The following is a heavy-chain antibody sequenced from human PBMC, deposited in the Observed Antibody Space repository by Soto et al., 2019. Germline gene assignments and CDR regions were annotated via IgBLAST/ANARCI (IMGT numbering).Heavy chain of an antibody. D-gene: IGHD2-15*01. V-gene: IGHV3-33*01. CDR1: GFTFSSYG. CDR3: ARERRYCSGGSCYSGGSIDY. Sequence: QVQLVESGGGVVQPGRSLRLSCAASGFTFSSYGMHWVRQAPGKGLEWVAVIWYDGSNKYYADSVKGRFTISRDNSKNTLYLQMNSLRAEDTAVYYCARERRYCSGGSCYSGGSIDYWGQGTLVTVSS. CDR2: IWYDGSNK. J-gene: IGHJ4*02.